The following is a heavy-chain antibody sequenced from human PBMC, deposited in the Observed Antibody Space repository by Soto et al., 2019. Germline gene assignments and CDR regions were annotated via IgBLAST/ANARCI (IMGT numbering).Heavy chain of an antibody. CDR3: ARDYYGSGNDY. J-gene: IGHJ4*02. CDR1: GGSISSGGYY. CDR2: IYYSGST. Sequence: PSETLSLTCTVSGGSISSGGYYWSWIRQHPGKGLEWIGYIYYSGSTYYNPSLKSRVTISVDTSKNQFSLKLSSVTAADTAVYYCARDYYGSGNDYWGQGXLVTVYS. D-gene: IGHD3-10*01. V-gene: IGHV4-31*03.